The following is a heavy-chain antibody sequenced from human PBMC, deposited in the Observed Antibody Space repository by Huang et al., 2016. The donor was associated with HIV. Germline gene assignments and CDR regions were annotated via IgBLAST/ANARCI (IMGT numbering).Heavy chain of an antibody. Sequence: QVQLQQWGAGLLKPSETLYLTCAVYGGSFSGYYWSWIRQPPGKGLEWIGEITHSGSTNYNPSLKIRVTISVDTSKNQFSLKLSSVTAADTSVYYCARILMYYNSSGYGFDYWGQGTLVTVSS. CDR1: GGSFSGYY. CDR2: ITHSGST. CDR3: ARILMYYNSSGYGFDY. D-gene: IGHD3-22*01. J-gene: IGHJ4*02. V-gene: IGHV4-34*01.